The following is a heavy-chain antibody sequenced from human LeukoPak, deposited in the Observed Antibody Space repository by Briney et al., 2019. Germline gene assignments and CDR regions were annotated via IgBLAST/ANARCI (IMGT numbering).Heavy chain of an antibody. V-gene: IGHV1-2*02. CDR2: INPNSGGT. CDR1: GYTFTGYY. J-gene: IGHJ4*02. Sequence: ASVKVSCKASGYTFTGYYMHWVRQAPGQGLEWMGWINPNSGGTNYAQKFQGRVTMTRDTSISTAYMELSRLRSDDTAVYYCARDNPTTYSSSTSCYYRYWGQGTLVTVSS. CDR3: ARDNPTTYSSSTSCYYRY. D-gene: IGHD2-2*01.